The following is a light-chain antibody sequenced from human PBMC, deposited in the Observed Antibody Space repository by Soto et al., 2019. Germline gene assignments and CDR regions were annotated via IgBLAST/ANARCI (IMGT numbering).Light chain of an antibody. CDR2: GVT. V-gene: IGLV2-14*01. CDR1: SSDVGAYNY. CDR3: FSHRGGDSHV. J-gene: IGLJ1*01. Sequence: QSVLTQPASASGSPGQSITISCTGTSSDVGAYNYVSWYQQYPGKAPKLMIYGVTNRPSGVSNRFSGSKTGNTASLTISGLQAEDEADYYCFSHRGGDSHVFRAGTKVTVL.